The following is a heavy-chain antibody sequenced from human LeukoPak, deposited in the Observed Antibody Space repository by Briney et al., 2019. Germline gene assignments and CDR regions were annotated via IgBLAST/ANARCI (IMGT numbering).Heavy chain of an antibody. Sequence: GGSLRLSCAASGFTFSSYSMNWVRQAPGKGLEWVSYISSSSSTIYYADSVRGRFTITRDNAKNSLYLQMNSLRAEDTAVYYCARGGLRFLEWYDYWGQGTLVTVSS. V-gene: IGHV3-48*01. CDR3: ARGGLRFLEWYDY. CDR1: GFTFSSYS. J-gene: IGHJ4*02. D-gene: IGHD3-3*01. CDR2: ISSSSSTI.